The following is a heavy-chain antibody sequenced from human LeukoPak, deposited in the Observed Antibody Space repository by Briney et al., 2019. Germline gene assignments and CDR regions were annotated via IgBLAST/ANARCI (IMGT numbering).Heavy chain of an antibody. CDR1: GFTFSSYG. J-gene: IGHJ4*02. CDR2: IWYDGSNK. D-gene: IGHD6-13*01. V-gene: IGHV3-33*01. Sequence: PGGSLRLSCAAFGFTFSSYGMHWVRQAPGKGLEWVAVIWYDGSNKYYADSVKGRFTISRDNSKNTLYLQMNSLRAEDTAVYYCAGPSYSSSWSPFDYWGQGTLVTVSS. CDR3: AGPSYSSSWSPFDY.